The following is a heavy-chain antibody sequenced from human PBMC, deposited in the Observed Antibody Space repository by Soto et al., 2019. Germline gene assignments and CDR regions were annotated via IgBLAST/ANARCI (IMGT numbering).Heavy chain of an antibody. CDR1: CGSIIPYF. V-gene: IGHV4-59*01. CDR2: ISYSGST. Sequence: PSETLSLTCSFSCGSIIPYFWTWVRQAPGKGLEWIGYISYSGSTNYNPSLKSRLTILLSTSKKQFSLKLSSVTAADTAVYYCARGTRATQYYNYFYGVDVWGQGTTVTVSS. J-gene: IGHJ6*02. CDR3: ARGTRATQYYNYFYGVDV.